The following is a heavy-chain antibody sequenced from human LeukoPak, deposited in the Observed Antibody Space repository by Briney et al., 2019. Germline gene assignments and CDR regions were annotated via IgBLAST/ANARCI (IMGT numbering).Heavy chain of an antibody. CDR1: GFTFSSYD. CDR3: ARGPPNYDSSGYYFLDY. V-gene: IGHV3-13*01. J-gene: IGHJ4*02. D-gene: IGHD3-22*01. CDR2: IGIAGDT. Sequence: KPGGSLRLSCAASGFTFSSYDMHWVRQATGKGLEWVSAIGIAGDTYYPVSVKRRFAISRENAKNSLYLQMNSLRAGDTAVYYCARGPPNYDSSGYYFLDYWGQGTLVTVSS.